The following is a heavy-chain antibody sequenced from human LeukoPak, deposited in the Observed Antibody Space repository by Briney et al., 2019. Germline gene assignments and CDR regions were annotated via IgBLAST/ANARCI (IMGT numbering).Heavy chain of an antibody. D-gene: IGHD3-3*01. CDR2: INPNSGGT. V-gene: IGHV1-2*06. Sequence: ASVKVSCKASGYTFTGYYMQWVRQAPGQGLEWMGRINPNSGGTNYAQKFQGRVTMTRDTSISTAYMELSRLRSDDTAVYYCARDLYDFWSGYYTYYFDYWGQGTLVTVSS. CDR1: GYTFTGYY. J-gene: IGHJ4*02. CDR3: ARDLYDFWSGYYTYYFDY.